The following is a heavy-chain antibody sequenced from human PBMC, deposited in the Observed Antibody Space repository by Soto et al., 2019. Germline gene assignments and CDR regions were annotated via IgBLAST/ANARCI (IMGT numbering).Heavy chain of an antibody. Sequence: QVQLVQSGAEVKKPGSSVKVSCKASGGTFSSYAISWVRQAPGQGLEWMGGIIPISGTANHAQKCQGRVTMTADESPSTAYMELSSLRSEDTAVYYCPRSQGSSTSLEIYYYYYYGMDVWGQGTTVTVSS. V-gene: IGHV1-69*01. D-gene: IGHD2-2*01. CDR3: PRSQGSSTSLEIYYYYYYGMDV. CDR1: GGTFSSYA. J-gene: IGHJ6*02. CDR2: IIPISGTA.